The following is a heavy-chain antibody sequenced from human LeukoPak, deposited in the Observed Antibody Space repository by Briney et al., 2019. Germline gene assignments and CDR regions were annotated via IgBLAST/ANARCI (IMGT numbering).Heavy chain of an antibody. J-gene: IGHJ6*02. CDR1: GGIFSSYA. CDR3: ARDMAAAGTPSGDYGMDV. V-gene: IGHV1-3*01. CDR2: INAGNGNT. D-gene: IGHD6-13*01. Sequence: ASVKVSCKASGGIFSSYAMHWVRQAPGQRLEWMGWINAGNGNTKYSQKFQGRVTITRDTSASTAYMELSSLRSEDTAVYYCARDMAAAGTPSGDYGMDVWGQGTTVTVSS.